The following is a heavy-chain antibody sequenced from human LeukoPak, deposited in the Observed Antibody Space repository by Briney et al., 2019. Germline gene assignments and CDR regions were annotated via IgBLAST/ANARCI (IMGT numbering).Heavy chain of an antibody. CDR3: ARDYGGNYHFDY. CDR1: GASVSSYY. V-gene: IGHV4-4*07. J-gene: IGHJ4*02. CDR2: IYTSGNT. Sequence: LETLSLTCTVSGASVSSYYWGWIRQPAGKGLEWLGRIYTSGNTNYNPSLKSRVTISRDTSKNQFSLRVTSVTAADTAVYYCARDYGGNYHFDYWGQGTLVTVSS. D-gene: IGHD4-23*01.